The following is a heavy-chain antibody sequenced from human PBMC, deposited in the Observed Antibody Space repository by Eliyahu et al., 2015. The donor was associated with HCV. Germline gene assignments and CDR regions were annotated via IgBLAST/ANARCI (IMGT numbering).Heavy chain of an antibody. CDR2: IWSHGSNE. CDR1: XFTFSNYD. V-gene: IGHV3-33*01. D-gene: IGHD5-12*01. CDR3: ARGPNRHSDYEYYYYMDV. J-gene: IGHJ6*03. Sequence: QVQLVESGGGVVXPGRSLRLSCAXSXFTFSNYDRHWVRQAPGKGLGWVAAIWSHGSNEYYADSVKGRFTISRDNSKSTLYLQMNSLRAEDTALYYCARGPNRHSDYEYYYYMDVWGKGTTVTVSS.